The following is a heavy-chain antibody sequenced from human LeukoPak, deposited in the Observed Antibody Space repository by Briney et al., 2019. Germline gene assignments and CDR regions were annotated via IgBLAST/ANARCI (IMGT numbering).Heavy chain of an antibody. Sequence: SETLSLTCSVSGGSISSDGYYCNWLRQYPGKGLEWIGYIYYTGSTYYNPSLKTRASISVDSSKNQLSLKLTSVTAADTAVYYCARDRATVTSHYSGMDVWGQGTSVTVSS. CDR2: IYYTGST. CDR3: ARDRATVTSHYSGMDV. D-gene: IGHD4-17*01. V-gene: IGHV4-31*03. J-gene: IGHJ6*02. CDR1: GGSISSDGYY.